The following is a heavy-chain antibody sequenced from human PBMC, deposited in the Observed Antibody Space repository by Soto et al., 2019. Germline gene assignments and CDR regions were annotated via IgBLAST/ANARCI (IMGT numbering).Heavy chain of an antibody. CDR3: AKSHRQQWLTKKIDAFDI. V-gene: IGHV3-30*18. CDR2: ISYDGSNK. J-gene: IGHJ3*02. D-gene: IGHD6-19*01. Sequence: QVQLVESGGGVVQPGRSLRLSCAASGFTFSSYGMHWVRQAPGKGLERVAVISYDGSNKYYADSVKGRFTISRDNSKNTLYLQMNSLRAEDTAVYYCAKSHRQQWLTKKIDAFDIWGQGTMVTVSS. CDR1: GFTFSSYG.